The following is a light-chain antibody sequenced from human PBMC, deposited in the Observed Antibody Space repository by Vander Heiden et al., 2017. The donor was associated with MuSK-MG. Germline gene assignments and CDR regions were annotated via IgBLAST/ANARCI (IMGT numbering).Light chain of an antibody. CDR1: QGISNY. V-gene: IGKV1-27*01. CDR2: AAS. CDR3: QKYNGAPLT. J-gene: IGKJ4*01. Sequence: DIQMTQSPSSLSASVGDRVTITGQASQGISNYLAWYQQKPGKVPELRIYAASTLQSGVQSRFSGSGSGTDFTLTINSLQPEDVATYYCQKYNGAPLTFGGGTKVEIK.